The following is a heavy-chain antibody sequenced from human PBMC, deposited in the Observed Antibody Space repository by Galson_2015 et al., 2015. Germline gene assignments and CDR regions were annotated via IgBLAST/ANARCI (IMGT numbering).Heavy chain of an antibody. CDR3: ARGVIAALPGDAFDV. D-gene: IGHD6-6*01. J-gene: IGHJ3*01. CDR2: ISPYNGNA. CDR1: GYTFTNYA. V-gene: IGHV1-18*01. Sequence: AVKVSCKASGYTFTNYAINWVRQAPGQGLEWMGWISPYNGNANYAQKLQGRVTMTTDTSTSTAYMEVRSLRSDDTALYYCARGVIAALPGDAFDVWGQGTLVTVSS.